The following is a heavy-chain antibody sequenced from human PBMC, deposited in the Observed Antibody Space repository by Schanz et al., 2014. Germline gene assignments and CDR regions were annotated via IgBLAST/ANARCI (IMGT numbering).Heavy chain of an antibody. Sequence: EVQLLESGGGLVQPGGSLRLSCASSGFSFTTYAMSWVRQAPGKGLEWVSAINTGVNTYYADSVRGRFTMSRDNSKNTLYLQMNSLRAEDTAVYFCAKIERNEDWGQGTLVTVSS. V-gene: IGHV3-23*01. D-gene: IGHD1-1*01. CDR3: AKIERNED. J-gene: IGHJ4*02. CDR1: GFSFTTYA. CDR2: INTGVNT.